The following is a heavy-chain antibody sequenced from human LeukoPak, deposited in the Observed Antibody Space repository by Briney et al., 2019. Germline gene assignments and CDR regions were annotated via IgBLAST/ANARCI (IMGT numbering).Heavy chain of an antibody. V-gene: IGHV4-61*02. CDR1: AGSINSGDYY. CDR3: ARGIGTSYDSSRDAFDI. J-gene: IGHJ3*02. CDR2: IYSPGT. Sequence: SQTLSLTCTVSAGSINSGDYYWSWIRQPAGKGLEWIGRIYSPGTNYNYNPSVKSRVTISIDTSKNQFSLKQTSVTAADTAVYYCARGIGTSYDSSRDAFDIWGQGTMVTVSS. D-gene: IGHD3-22*01.